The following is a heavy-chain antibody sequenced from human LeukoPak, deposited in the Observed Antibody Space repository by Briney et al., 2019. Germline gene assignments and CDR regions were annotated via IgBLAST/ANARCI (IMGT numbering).Heavy chain of an antibody. Sequence: GGSLRLSCAASGFTFSSYAMSWVRQAPGKGLEWVSALSGRGDSTYYADSVKGRFTISRDNSKNTLYLQMNSLRAEDTAVYYCAKDPYYYGSGEAMDVWGKGTTVTISS. CDR3: AKDPYYYGSGEAMDV. D-gene: IGHD3-10*01. J-gene: IGHJ6*03. CDR1: GFTFSSYA. CDR2: LSGRGDST. V-gene: IGHV3-23*01.